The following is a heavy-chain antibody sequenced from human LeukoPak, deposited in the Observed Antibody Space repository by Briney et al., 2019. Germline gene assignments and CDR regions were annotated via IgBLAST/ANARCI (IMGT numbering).Heavy chain of an antibody. CDR3: ARDASRDYGDYDRHFDY. CDR2: ISAYNGNT. D-gene: IGHD4-17*01. J-gene: IGHJ4*02. V-gene: IGHV1-18*01. Sequence: GASVKVSCXASGYTFTSHGISWVRHAPGQGLEGKGWISAYNGNTNYAQKLQGRVTMTTDTSTSTAYMELRSLRSDDTAVYYCARDASRDYGDYDRHFDYWGQGTLVTVSS. CDR1: GYTFTSHG.